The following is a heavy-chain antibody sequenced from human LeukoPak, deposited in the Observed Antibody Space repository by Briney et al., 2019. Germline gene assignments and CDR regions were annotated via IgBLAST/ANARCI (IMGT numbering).Heavy chain of an antibody. D-gene: IGHD2-21*02. CDR3: AREARHIVVVTAIRRYYYYMDV. V-gene: IGHV3-53*01. CDR2: IYSGGST. Sequence: LGGSLRLSCAASGFTVSSNYMSWVRQAPGKGLEWVSVIYSGGSTYYADSVKGRFTISRDNSKNTLYLQMNSLRAEDTAMYYCAREARHIVVVTAIRRYYYYMDVWGKGTTVTVSS. J-gene: IGHJ6*03. CDR1: GFTVSSNY.